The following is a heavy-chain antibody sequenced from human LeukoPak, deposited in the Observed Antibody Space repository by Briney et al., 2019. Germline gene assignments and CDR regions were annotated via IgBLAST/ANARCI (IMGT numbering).Heavy chain of an antibody. CDR2: IRYDGSNK. Sequence: PGGSLRLSCAASGFTFSSYGMHWVRQAPGKGLEWVAFIRYDGSNKYYADSVKGRFTISRDNSKNTLYLQMNSLRAEDTAVYYCGLAEPSPGDYWGQGTLVSVSS. CDR1: GFTFSSYG. D-gene: IGHD3-9*01. CDR3: GLAEPSPGDY. V-gene: IGHV3-30*02. J-gene: IGHJ4*02.